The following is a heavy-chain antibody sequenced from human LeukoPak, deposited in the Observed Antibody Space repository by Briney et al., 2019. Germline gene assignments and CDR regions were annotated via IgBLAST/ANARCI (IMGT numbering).Heavy chain of an antibody. Sequence: GGSLRLSCAASGFTFSSYAMHWVRQAPGKGLEWVAVISYDGSNKYYADSVKGRFTISRDNSKNTLYLQMNSLRAEDTAVYYCARGREEYYYDSSGHPGGYYFDYWGQGTLVTVSS. CDR1: GFTFSSYA. D-gene: IGHD3-22*01. J-gene: IGHJ4*02. CDR3: ARGREEYYYDSSGHPGGYYFDY. CDR2: ISYDGSNK. V-gene: IGHV3-30-3*01.